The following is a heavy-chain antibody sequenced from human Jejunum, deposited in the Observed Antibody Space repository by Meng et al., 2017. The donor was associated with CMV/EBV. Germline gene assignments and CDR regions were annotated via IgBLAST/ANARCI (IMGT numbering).Heavy chain of an antibody. Sequence: SGFTFSNYSINWVRQAPGKGLEWVSYITNSGGVIYYADSVKGRFTISRDNAKSSLYLQMNSLRAEDTAMYYCTRGGWRYSFGSFDYWGQGALVTVSS. CDR3: TRGGWRYSFGSFDY. D-gene: IGHD5-18*01. J-gene: IGHJ4*02. CDR2: ITNSGGVI. V-gene: IGHV3-48*04. CDR1: GFTFSNYS.